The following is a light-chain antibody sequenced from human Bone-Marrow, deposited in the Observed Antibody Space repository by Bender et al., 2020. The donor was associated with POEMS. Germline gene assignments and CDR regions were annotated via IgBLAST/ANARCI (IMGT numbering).Light chain of an antibody. CDR1: SSDVGTYDL. J-gene: IGLJ1*01. CDR2: DVT. CDR3: TSYTSLTTFV. Sequence: QSALTQPRSVSGSPAQSVTISCTGSSSDVGTYDLVSWYQQHPGKAPKLIIYDVTNRPSGVSNRFTGSKSGNTASLTISGLQAEDEADFYCTSYTSLTTFVFGTGTTVTVL. V-gene: IGLV2-14*02.